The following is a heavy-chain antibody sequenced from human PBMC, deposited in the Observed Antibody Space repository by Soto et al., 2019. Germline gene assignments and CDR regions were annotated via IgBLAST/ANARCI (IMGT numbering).Heavy chain of an antibody. CDR1: GYTFTSYG. Sequence: QVQLVQSGAEVKKPGASVKVSCKASGYTFTSYGISWVRQAPGQGLEWMGWISAYNGNTNYAQKLQGRVTMTTDTSTSTAYMELRSLRSDDTAVYYCARVEGGPGTGYCSGGSCYSILYYYYYGMDVWGQGTTVTVSS. CDR2: ISAYNGNT. V-gene: IGHV1-18*01. CDR3: ARVEGGPGTGYCSGGSCYSILYYYYYGMDV. J-gene: IGHJ6*02. D-gene: IGHD2-15*01.